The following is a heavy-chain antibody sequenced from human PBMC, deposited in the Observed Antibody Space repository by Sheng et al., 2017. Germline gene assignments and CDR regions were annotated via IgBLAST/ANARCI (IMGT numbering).Heavy chain of an antibody. J-gene: IGHJ5*02. CDR1: GFTFSNAW. D-gene: IGHD3-3*01. CDR3: TTDRSVLRFLEWLLYRPDWFDP. CDR2: IKSKTDGGTT. Sequence: EVQLVESGGGLVKPGGSLRLSCAASGFTFSNAWMSWVRQAPGKGLEWVGRIKSKTDGGTTDYAAPVKGRFTISRDDSKNTLYLQMNSLKTEDTAVYYCTTDRSVLRFLEWLLYRPDWFDPWGQGTLVTVSS. V-gene: IGHV3-15*01.